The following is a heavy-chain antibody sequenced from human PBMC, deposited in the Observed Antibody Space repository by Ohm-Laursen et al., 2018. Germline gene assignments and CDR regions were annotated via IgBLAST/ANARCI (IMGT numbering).Heavy chain of an antibody. Sequence: TQTLTLTCTFSGFSLSTSGMCVSWIRQPPGKALEWLARIVWNDDKYSRTSLKTRLTISKDTSKNQVVLTMTNVDPVDTGTYFCARSRIAVAAYYFDYWGQGTPVTVSS. V-gene: IGHV2-70*11. D-gene: IGHD6-19*01. J-gene: IGHJ4*02. CDR2: IVWNDDK. CDR1: GFSLSTSGMC. CDR3: ARSRIAVAAYYFDY.